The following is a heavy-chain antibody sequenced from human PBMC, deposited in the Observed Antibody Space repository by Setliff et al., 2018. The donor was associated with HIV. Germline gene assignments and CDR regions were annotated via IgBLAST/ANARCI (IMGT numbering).Heavy chain of an antibody. V-gene: IGHV4-38-2*01. CDR2: IYHTGSS. J-gene: IGHJ4*02. D-gene: IGHD4-17*01. Sequence: SETLSLTCDVSGFSISSRYYWGWIRQSPGKGLEWIGNIYHTGSSYYNTSLNDRATISLDTSKNQFSLKLNSVTAADTAVYYCARAAAGNTGPFDLWGQGSPVTVSS. CDR1: GFSISSRYY. CDR3: ARAAAGNTGPFDL.